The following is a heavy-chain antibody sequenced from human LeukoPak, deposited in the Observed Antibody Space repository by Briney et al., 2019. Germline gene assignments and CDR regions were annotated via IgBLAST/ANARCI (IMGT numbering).Heavy chain of an antibody. CDR1: GYTFTGYY. CDR3: ARSGLLWFGELLFHFDY. CDR2: INPNSGGT. D-gene: IGHD3-10*01. J-gene: IGHJ4*02. V-gene: IGHV1-2*02. Sequence: GASVKVSCKASGYTFTGYYMHWVRQAPGQGLEWMGWINPNSGGTNYAQKFQGRVTMTRDTSISTAYMELSRLRSDDTAVYYCARSGLLWFGELLFHFDYWGQGTLVTVSS.